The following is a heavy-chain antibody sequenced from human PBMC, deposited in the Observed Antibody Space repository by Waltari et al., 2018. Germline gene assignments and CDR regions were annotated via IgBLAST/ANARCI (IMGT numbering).Heavy chain of an antibody. CDR1: GGSLSSSSYY. D-gene: IGHD6-19*01. V-gene: IGHV4-39*07. CDR3: ARESVGVAGL. J-gene: IGHJ4*02. Sequence: QLQLQESGPGLVTPSETLSLTCTVSGGSLSSSSYYWGWIRQPPGKGLEWIGSIYYSGSTYYNPSLKSRVTISVDTSKNQFSLKLSSVTAADTAVHYCARESVGVAGLWGQGTLVTVSS. CDR2: IYYSGST.